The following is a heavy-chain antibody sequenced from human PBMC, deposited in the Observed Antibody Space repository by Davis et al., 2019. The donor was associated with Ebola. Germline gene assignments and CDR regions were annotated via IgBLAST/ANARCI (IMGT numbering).Heavy chain of an antibody. Sequence: PSETLSLTCSVSGGSISSSSHYWAWTRQPPGKGLEYIGILYYSGSTYYNLSLKSRVTLSIDTSKNQFSLKLSSVTAADTAVYYCARQVNSWRPYYFDIWGQGSLVTVSS. D-gene: IGHD1-1*01. CDR3: ARQVNSWRPYYFDI. CDR1: GGSISSSSHY. V-gene: IGHV4-39*01. J-gene: IGHJ4*02. CDR2: LYYSGST.